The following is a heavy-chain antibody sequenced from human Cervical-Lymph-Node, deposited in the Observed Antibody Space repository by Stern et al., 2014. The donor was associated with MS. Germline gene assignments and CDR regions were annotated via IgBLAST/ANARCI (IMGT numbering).Heavy chain of an antibody. J-gene: IGHJ4*02. D-gene: IGHD2-21*02. Sequence: VQLEESGGGVVQPGRSLRLSCAASGFTFSSYTMDWVRQAPGTGLEWGAVISYDENNKYYADSVKGRFTISRDNSKNTLYLQMNSLRAEDTAVYYCARASNAYCAGDCYSGYWGQGTLVTVSS. CDR2: ISYDENNK. V-gene: IGHV3-30-3*01. CDR3: ARASNAYCAGDCYSGY. CDR1: GFTFSSYT.